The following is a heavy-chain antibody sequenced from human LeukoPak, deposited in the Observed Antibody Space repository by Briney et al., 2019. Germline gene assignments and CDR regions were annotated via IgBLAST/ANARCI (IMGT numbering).Heavy chain of an antibody. J-gene: IGHJ6*02. V-gene: IGHV1-2*06. CDR3: ATSCGWSSYYYYYYGMDV. D-gene: IGHD6-19*01. Sequence: ASVKVSCKASGYTFTGYYMHWVRQAPGQGLEWMGRINPNSGGTNYAQKFQGRVTMTRDTSISTACMELSRLRSDDTAVYYCATSCGWSSYYYYYYGMDVWGQGTTVTVSS. CDR1: GYTFTGYY. CDR2: INPNSGGT.